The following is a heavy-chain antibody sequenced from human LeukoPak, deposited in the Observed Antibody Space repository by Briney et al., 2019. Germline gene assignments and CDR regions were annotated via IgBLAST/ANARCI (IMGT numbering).Heavy chain of an antibody. V-gene: IGHV3-23*01. CDR2: ICRSGRST. D-gene: IGHD3-10*01. Sequence: GGSLTLSCAASGFTFSSYAMSWVRQAPGKGLEGVSAICRSGRSTYYAHSVKSRFTTSRDNSKNTLYLQMNSLRAEDTAVYYCAKDPRVLLWFGELLPDFDYWGQGTLVTVSS. CDR1: GFTFSSYA. J-gene: IGHJ4*02. CDR3: AKDPRVLLWFGELLPDFDY.